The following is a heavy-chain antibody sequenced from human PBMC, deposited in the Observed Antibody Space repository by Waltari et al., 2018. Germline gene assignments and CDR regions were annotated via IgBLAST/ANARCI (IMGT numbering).Heavy chain of an antibody. CDR3: ARVGVVPAAGDY. V-gene: IGHV4-34*01. Sequence: QVQLQQWGAGLLKPSETLSLTCAVYGGSFSGYYWSWIRQPPGKGLEWIGEINHSGSTNYNPSLKSRVTISVDTSKNQFSLKLSAVTAADTAVYYCARVGVVPAAGDYWGQGTLVTVSS. D-gene: IGHD2-2*01. CDR1: GGSFSGYY. J-gene: IGHJ4*02. CDR2: INHSGST.